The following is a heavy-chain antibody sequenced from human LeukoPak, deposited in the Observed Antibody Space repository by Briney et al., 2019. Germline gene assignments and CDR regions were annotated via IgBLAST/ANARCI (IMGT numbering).Heavy chain of an antibody. D-gene: IGHD3-16*01. Sequence: GRSLRLSCAASGFTFSSYAMHWVRQAPGKGLEWVAIISYDGSNKYYADSVKGRSTISRDNSKNTLYLQMNSLRAEDTAVYYCARTGWGQFDYWSQGTLVTVSS. J-gene: IGHJ4*02. CDR2: ISYDGSNK. CDR3: ARTGWGQFDY. CDR1: GFTFSSYA. V-gene: IGHV3-30-3*01.